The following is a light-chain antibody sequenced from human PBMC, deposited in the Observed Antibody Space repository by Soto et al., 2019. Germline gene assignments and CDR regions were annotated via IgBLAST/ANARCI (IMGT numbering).Light chain of an antibody. Sequence: QSALTQPRSVSGSPGQSVTISCTGTSSDVGGYNYVSWYQQHPGKAPKLMIYDVSKRPSGVPDRFSGSKSGNTASLTISGLQAEDEADYYCCSYAVIYTTVFGTGTKVTVL. CDR1: SSDVGGYNY. CDR2: DVS. J-gene: IGLJ1*01. V-gene: IGLV2-11*01. CDR3: CSYAVIYTTV.